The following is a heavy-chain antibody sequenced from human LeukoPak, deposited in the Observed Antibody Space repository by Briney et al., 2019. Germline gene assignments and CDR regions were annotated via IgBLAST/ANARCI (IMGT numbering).Heavy chain of an antibody. D-gene: IGHD3-22*01. CDR3: AREEAVTMIVVLNDAFDI. Sequence: GGSLRLSCVTSGFTFTNHRMSWVRQAPGKGLEWVANIREDGGHTNYVDFVKGRFTISRDSAKNSLFLQMDGLRVDDTAVYFCAREEAVTMIVVLNDAFDIWGQGTMVTVSS. CDR1: GFTFTNHR. V-gene: IGHV3-7*01. J-gene: IGHJ3*02. CDR2: IREDGGHT.